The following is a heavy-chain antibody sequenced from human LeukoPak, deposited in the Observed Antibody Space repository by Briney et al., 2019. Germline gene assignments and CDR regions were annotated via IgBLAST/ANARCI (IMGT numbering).Heavy chain of an antibody. J-gene: IGHJ3*02. D-gene: IGHD3-10*01. CDR2: INPNSGGT. Sequence: GASVKVSCKASGYTFTGYYMHWVRQAPGQGLEWMGWINPNSGGTNYAQKFQGRVTMTRDTSISTAYMELSRLRSDATAVYYCARDFRLVLLWFGDGDAFDIWGQGTMVTVSS. V-gene: IGHV1-2*02. CDR3: ARDFRLVLLWFGDGDAFDI. CDR1: GYTFTGYY.